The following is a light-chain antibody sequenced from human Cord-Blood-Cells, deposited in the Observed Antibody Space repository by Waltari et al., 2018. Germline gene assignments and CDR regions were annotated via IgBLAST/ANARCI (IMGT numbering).Light chain of an antibody. J-gene: IGLJ1*01. CDR2: GNS. CDR3: QSYDSSLSGSGV. V-gene: IGLV1-40*01. Sequence: QSVLTQPPSVSGAPGQRVTISCTGSSPTIGAGYDVHWYQQLPGTAPKLLIYGNSNRPSGVPDRFSGSKSGTSASLAITGLQAEDEADYYCQSYDSSLSGSGVFGTGTKVTVL. CDR1: SPTIGAGYD.